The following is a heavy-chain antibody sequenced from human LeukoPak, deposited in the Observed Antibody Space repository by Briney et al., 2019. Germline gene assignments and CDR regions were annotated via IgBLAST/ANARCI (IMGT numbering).Heavy chain of an antibody. CDR2: IAYSGST. CDR1: GDSISSSSYY. CDR3: ARCKDYYVSGSYYKTFDY. D-gene: IGHD3-10*01. J-gene: IGHJ4*02. Sequence: SETLSLTCTVSGDSISSSSYYWGWIRQPPGKGLEWIGSIAYSGSTYYNPSLKSRVTISVDTSKNQFSLKLSSVTAADTAVYYCARCKDYYVSGSYYKTFDYWGQGTLVTVSS. V-gene: IGHV4-39*07.